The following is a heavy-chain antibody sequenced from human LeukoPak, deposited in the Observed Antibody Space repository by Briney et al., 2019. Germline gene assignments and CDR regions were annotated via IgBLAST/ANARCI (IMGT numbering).Heavy chain of an antibody. J-gene: IGHJ4*02. D-gene: IGHD6-19*01. CDR3: ARAYSSGWYHFDY. CDR2: INPNSGGT. CDR1: GYTFTGYY. Sequence: ASVKVSCKASGYTFTGYYMHWVRQAPGRGLEWMGWINPNSGGTNYAQKFQGRVTMTRDTSISTAYMELSRLRSDDTAVYYCARAYSSGWYHFDYWGQGTLVTVSS. V-gene: IGHV1-2*02.